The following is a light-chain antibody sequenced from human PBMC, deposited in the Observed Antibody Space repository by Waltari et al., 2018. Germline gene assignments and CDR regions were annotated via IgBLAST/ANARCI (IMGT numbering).Light chain of an antibody. Sequence: SYFVTQSPSVSVTPGQTASVSCGGYNIEKKTVHWYQQKPGQAPMLVITYDDDRPPGIPQRFSGSNSGNAAILTISRVEAGDEADYYCQVWDSDAGQPLFGGGTKLTV. CDR3: QVWDSDAGQPL. CDR2: YDD. CDR1: NIEKKT. V-gene: IGLV3-21*01. J-gene: IGLJ2*01.